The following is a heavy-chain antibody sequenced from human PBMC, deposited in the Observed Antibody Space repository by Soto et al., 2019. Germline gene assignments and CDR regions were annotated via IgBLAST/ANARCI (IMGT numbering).Heavy chain of an antibody. CDR2: ISAYNGNT. CDR1: GYTFTSYG. Sequence: ASVKVSCKASGYTFTSYGISWVRQAPGQGLEWMGWISAYNGNTNYAQKLQGRVTMTTDTSTSTAYMELRSLRSDDTAVYYCATDLSWAGAYAFDIWGQGTTVPVSS. J-gene: IGHJ3*02. V-gene: IGHV1-18*04. CDR3: ATDLSWAGAYAFDI. D-gene: IGHD6-13*01.